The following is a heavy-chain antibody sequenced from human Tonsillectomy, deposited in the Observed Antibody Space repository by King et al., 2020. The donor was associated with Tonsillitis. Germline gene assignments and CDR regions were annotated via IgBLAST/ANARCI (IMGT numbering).Heavy chain of an antibody. D-gene: IGHD6-6*01. CDR2: INSDGSST. J-gene: IGHJ4*02. CDR1: GFTFSSYW. V-gene: IGHV3-74*01. CDR3: ARDNYGRSSRSYSGGLKY. Sequence: VQLVESGGGLVQPGGSLRLACGGSGFTFSSYWMHWVRQAPGKGLVWVSRINSDGSSTSYADSVKGRFTISRDNAKNTLYLQMNSLRAEDTAIYYCARDNYGRSSRSYSGGLKYWGQGTLVTVSS.